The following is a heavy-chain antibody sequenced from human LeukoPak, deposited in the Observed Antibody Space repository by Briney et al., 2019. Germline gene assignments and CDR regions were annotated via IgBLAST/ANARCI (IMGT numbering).Heavy chain of an antibody. V-gene: IGHV4-34*01. Sequence: PSETLSLTCAVYGGSFSGYYWSWIRQPPGKGLEWIGEINHSGSTNYNPSLKRRVTISVDTYKNQFSLKLSSVTAADTAVYYCAREKYCSSTSCYNALDYWGQGTLVTVSS. D-gene: IGHD2-2*01. CDR2: INHSGST. CDR3: AREKYCSSTSCYNALDY. J-gene: IGHJ4*02. CDR1: GGSFSGYY.